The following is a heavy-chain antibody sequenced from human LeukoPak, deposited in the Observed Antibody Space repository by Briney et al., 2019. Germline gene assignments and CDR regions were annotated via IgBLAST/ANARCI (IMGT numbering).Heavy chain of an antibody. V-gene: IGHV5-51*01. J-gene: IGHJ1*01. Sequence: GESLKISCKGSGYSFTSYWIGWVRQMPGKGLEWMGIIYPGDFDTRYSPSFQGQVTISADKSISTAYLQWSSLKASDTAMYYCAGTRDSSGYYYQHWGQGTLVTVSS. CDR3: AGTRDSSGYYYQH. D-gene: IGHD3-22*01. CDR2: IYPGDFDT. CDR1: GYSFTSYW.